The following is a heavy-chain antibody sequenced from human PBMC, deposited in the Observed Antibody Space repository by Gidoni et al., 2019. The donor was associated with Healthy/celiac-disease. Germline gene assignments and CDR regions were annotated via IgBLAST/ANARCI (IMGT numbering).Heavy chain of an antibody. CDR1: GGPFSSYA. D-gene: IGHD3-10*01. Sequence: QVQLVQSGAEVQKHGSSVKVSCKASGGPFSSYAISWVRQAPGQGLEWMGGIIPIFGTANYAQKFQGRVTITADESTSTAYMELSSLRSEDTAVYYCASGMVRGVISSRFDPWGQGTLVTVSS. V-gene: IGHV1-69*01. CDR3: ASGMVRGVISSRFDP. CDR2: IIPIFGTA. J-gene: IGHJ5*02.